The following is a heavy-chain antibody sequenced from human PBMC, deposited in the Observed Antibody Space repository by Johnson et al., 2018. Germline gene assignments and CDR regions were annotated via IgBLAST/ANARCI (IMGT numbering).Heavy chain of an antibody. CDR3: ARDRSVGDGAFDI. V-gene: IGHV3-33*01. CDR1: GFTFSSYG. J-gene: IGHJ3*02. Sequence: QVQLVESGGGVVQXGRSLRVXCAASGFTFSSYGMHWVRQAPGKGLEWVAVVWYDGSNKFYADSVKGRFTISRDNSKNTMYLQMKRLRTEDTAVYYCARDRSVGDGAFDIWGQGTMVTVSS. CDR2: VWYDGSNK. D-gene: IGHD3-10*01.